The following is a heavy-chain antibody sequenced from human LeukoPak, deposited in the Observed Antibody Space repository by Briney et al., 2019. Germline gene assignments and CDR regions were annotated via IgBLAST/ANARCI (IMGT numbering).Heavy chain of an antibody. D-gene: IGHD6-13*01. J-gene: IGHJ6*02. CDR2: ISSSGSTI. V-gene: IGHV3-48*03. Sequence: GGSLRLSCAASGFTFSSYAMSWVRQAPGKGLEWVSYISSSGSTIYYADSVKGRFTISRDNAKNSLYLQMNSLRAEDTAVYYCASRYSSSFYYYGMDVWGQGTTVTVSS. CDR1: GFTFSSYA. CDR3: ASRYSSSFYYYGMDV.